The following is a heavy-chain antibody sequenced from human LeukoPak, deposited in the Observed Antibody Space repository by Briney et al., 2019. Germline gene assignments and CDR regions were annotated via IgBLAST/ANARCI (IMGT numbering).Heavy chain of an antibody. D-gene: IGHD3-22*01. J-gene: IGHJ4*02. CDR2: ISSSSSYI. Sequence: GGSLRLSCAASGFTFSSYSMNWVRQAPGKGLEWVSSISSSSSYIYYADSVKGRFTISRDNAKNSLYLQMNSLGAEDTAVYFCASGTLLQHRKTVFSAFDYWGQGTLVTVSS. CDR1: GFTFSSYS. V-gene: IGHV3-21*01. CDR3: ASGTLLQHRKTVFSAFDY.